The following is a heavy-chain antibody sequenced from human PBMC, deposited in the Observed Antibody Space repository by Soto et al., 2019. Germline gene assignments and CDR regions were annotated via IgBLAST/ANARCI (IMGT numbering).Heavy chain of an antibody. Sequence: GGSLRLSCAASGFTFSSYAMSWVRQAPGKGLEWVSAISGSGGSTYYADSVKGRFTISRDNSKNTLYLQMNSLRAEDTAVYYCARRWAFSGGREYYFDYWGQGTLVTVSS. CDR2: ISGSGGST. J-gene: IGHJ4*02. CDR1: GFTFSSYA. V-gene: IGHV3-23*01. CDR3: ARRWAFSGGREYYFDY. D-gene: IGHD2-15*01.